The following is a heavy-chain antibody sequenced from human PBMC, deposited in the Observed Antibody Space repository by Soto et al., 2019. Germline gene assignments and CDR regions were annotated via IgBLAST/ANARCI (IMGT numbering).Heavy chain of an antibody. CDR1: GYTFTHYY. Sequence: QVQLVQSGAEVKKPGASVKVSCKASGYTFTHYYIHWVRQAPGQGLEWMGIINPNGGSTTYAQKFRAGFTMTRNTSTSTVYMELSSLRSEDSAVYYCATSVNSAVAFDYWGQGTLVTVSS. CDR3: ATSVNSAVAFDY. J-gene: IGHJ4*02. D-gene: IGHD5-18*01. CDR2: INPNGGST. V-gene: IGHV1-46*01.